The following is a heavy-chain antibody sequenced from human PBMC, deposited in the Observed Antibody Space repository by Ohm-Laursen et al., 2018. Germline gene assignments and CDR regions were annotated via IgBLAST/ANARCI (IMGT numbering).Heavy chain of an antibody. J-gene: IGHJ3*01. CDR2: ISGSGGST. D-gene: IGHD1-26*01. Sequence: SLRLSCAAFGFTFSSYAMSWVRQAPGKGLEWVSAISGSGGSTYYADSVKGRFTISRDNSKNTLYLQMNSLRAEDTAVYYCAKDLGQADSGRSTWGQGTMVTVSS. V-gene: IGHV3-23*01. CDR3: AKDLGQADSGRST. CDR1: GFTFSSYA.